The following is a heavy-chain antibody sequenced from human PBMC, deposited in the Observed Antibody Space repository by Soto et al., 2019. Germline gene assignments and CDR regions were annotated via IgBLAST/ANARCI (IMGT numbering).Heavy chain of an antibody. D-gene: IGHD4-17*01. V-gene: IGHV3-15*01. CDR1: GFTFSNAW. J-gene: IGHJ4*02. CDR3: TTDQDDLTTVTTIDY. CDR2: IKSKTDGGTT. Sequence: EVQLVESGGGLVKPGGSLRLSCAASGFTFSNAWMSWVRQAPGKGLEWVGRIKSKTDGGTTDYAAPVKGRLIISRDESKNTLYLQMNSLKTEDTAVYYCTTDQDDLTTVTTIDYWGQGTLVTVSS.